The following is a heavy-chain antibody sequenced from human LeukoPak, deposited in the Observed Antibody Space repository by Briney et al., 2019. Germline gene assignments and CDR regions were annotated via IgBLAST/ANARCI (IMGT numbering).Heavy chain of an antibody. CDR2: IYTSGST. CDR1: GGSISSGSYY. CDR3: ARSRRGGWFDP. D-gene: IGHD3-16*01. Sequence: SETLSLTCTVSGGSISSGSYYWSWIRQPAGKGLEWIGRIYTSGSTNYNPSLKSRVTISVDTSKNRFSLKLSSVTAADTAVYYCARSRRGGWFDPWDQGTLVTVSS. V-gene: IGHV4-61*02. J-gene: IGHJ5*02.